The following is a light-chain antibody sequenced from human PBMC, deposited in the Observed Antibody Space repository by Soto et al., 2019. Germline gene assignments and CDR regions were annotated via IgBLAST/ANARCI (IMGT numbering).Light chain of an antibody. V-gene: IGLV1-44*01. Sequence: QSVLTQPPSASGTPGQRVTISCSGRSSNIDSNTVQWYKQVPGTAPKLVIFANDERPSGIPDRFSGSKSGTSASLAISGLQSEDEADYYCSAWDDSLHGVVFGGGTKVTVL. CDR2: AND. CDR3: SAWDDSLHGVV. J-gene: IGLJ2*01. CDR1: SSNIDSNT.